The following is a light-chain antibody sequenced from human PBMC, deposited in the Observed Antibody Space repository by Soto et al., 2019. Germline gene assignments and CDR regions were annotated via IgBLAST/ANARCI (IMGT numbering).Light chain of an antibody. J-gene: IGLJ1*01. CDR2: EVS. CDR1: SSDVGGYHY. CDR3: SSYGSTSTRYV. V-gene: IGLV2-14*01. Sequence: QSVLTQPASVSGSPGQSITISCTGTSSDVGGYHYVSWYQQHPGKAPKLMIYEVSNRPSGVSNSFSGSKSGNTASLTISGLQAEDEADYFCSSYGSTSTRYVFGTGTKLTVL.